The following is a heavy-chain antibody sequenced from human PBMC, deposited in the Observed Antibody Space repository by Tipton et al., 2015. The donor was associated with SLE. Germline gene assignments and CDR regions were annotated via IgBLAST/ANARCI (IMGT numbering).Heavy chain of an antibody. V-gene: IGHV4-4*07. CDR3: ARGGGDSSSCQDFDR. Sequence: TLSLTCSVSGASISTYYWGWIRQAPGKGLEWVGCMRRGGRTDYNPSLQSRVATSVDTSKNQLSIDLNSVTAADTAVYYCARGGGDSSSCQDFDRWGQGTLVTVSS. CDR1: GASISTYY. D-gene: IGHD6-13*01. CDR2: MRRGGRT. J-gene: IGHJ4*02.